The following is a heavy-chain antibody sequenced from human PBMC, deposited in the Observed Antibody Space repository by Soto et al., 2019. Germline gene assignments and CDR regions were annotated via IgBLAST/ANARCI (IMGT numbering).Heavy chain of an antibody. CDR2: IRGSGGST. D-gene: IGHD3-3*01. Sequence: EVQLLESGGGLVQPGGSLRLSCAASGFTFSSYAMSWVRQAPGKGLEWVSSIRGSGGSTNYADSVKGRFTISRDNSKNTLYLGMTGRRVENTAFYYCAKANSLTIFGVVIETPGDGFDIWGQGTMVTVSS. J-gene: IGHJ3*02. CDR3: AKANSLTIFGVVIETPGDGFDI. CDR1: GFTFSSYA. V-gene: IGHV3-23*01.